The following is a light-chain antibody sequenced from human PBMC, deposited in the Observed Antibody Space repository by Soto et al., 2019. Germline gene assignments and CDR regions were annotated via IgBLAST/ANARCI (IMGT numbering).Light chain of an antibody. V-gene: IGKV1-39*01. CDR3: QQSYSTLIFT. CDR2: AAS. CDR1: QSISSY. J-gene: IGKJ3*01. Sequence: DIQMTQSPSSLSASVGDRVTITCRASQSISSYLNWYQQKPGKAPKLLIYAASSLQSGVPSRFSGSGSGTDFTLTIRSLQPEDFATYYCQQSYSTLIFTFGPGTKVDIK.